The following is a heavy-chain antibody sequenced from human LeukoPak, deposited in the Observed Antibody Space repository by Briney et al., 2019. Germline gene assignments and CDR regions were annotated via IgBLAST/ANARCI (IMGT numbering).Heavy chain of an antibody. D-gene: IGHD3-9*01. CDR3: AKGGPMDILTGYYKD. V-gene: IGHV3-9*01. J-gene: IGHJ4*02. CDR2: ISWNSGSI. Sequence: GRSLRLSCAASGFTFDDYAMHWVRQAPGKGLEWVSGISWNSGSIGYADSVKGRFTISRDNAKNSLYLQMNSLRAEDTALYYCAKGGPMDILTGYYKDWGQGTLVTVSS. CDR1: GFTFDDYA.